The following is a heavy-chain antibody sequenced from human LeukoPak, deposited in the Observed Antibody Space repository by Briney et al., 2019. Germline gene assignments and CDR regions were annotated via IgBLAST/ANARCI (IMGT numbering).Heavy chain of an antibody. J-gene: IGHJ3*02. CDR2: IYYSGST. Sequence: NSSQTLSLTCTVSGGSISSGDYYWSWIRQPPGKGLEWVGYIYYSGSTYYNPSLKSRVTISVDTSKNQFSLKLSSVTAADTAVYYCAREGVSPPDSGYVPHAFDIWGQGTMVTVSS. CDR3: AREGVSPPDSGYVPHAFDI. V-gene: IGHV4-30-4*01. CDR1: GGSISSGDYY. D-gene: IGHD5-12*01.